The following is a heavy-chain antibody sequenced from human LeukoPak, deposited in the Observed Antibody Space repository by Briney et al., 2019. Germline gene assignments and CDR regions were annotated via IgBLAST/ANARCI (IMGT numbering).Heavy chain of an antibody. D-gene: IGHD2-21*02. CDR3: ASLLYCGADCYSGRYFFDY. CDR1: GYTXTSYD. V-gene: IGHV1-46*01. CDR2: INLSGDST. J-gene: IGHJ4*02. Sequence: ASVKVSCKASGYTXTSYDMHWVRQAPGQGLEWMGIINLSGDSTSYAQKFQGRVTMTRDTSTSIVYMELSSLRSEDTAVYYCASLLYCGADCYSGRYFFDYWGQGTLVTVSS.